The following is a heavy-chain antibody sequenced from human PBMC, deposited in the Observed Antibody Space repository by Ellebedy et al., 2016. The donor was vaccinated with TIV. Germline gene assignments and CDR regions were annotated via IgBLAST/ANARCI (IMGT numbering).Heavy chain of an antibody. Sequence: GESLKISCAASGFTFSSYALSWVLQPPGKGLEWVSSITESGGNTYYADSVKGRFTISRDNSKDTLYLQMNSLRAEDQAIYYCARDPVGVGPAFDVWGQGTMVTVSS. CDR1: GFTFSSYA. CDR2: ITESGGNT. D-gene: IGHD4-23*01. V-gene: IGHV3-23*01. J-gene: IGHJ3*01. CDR3: ARDPVGVGPAFDV.